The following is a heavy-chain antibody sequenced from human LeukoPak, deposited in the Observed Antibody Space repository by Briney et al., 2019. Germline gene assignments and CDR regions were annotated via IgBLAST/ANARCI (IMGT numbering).Heavy chain of an antibody. Sequence: PGGSLRLSCAASGFTFSSYAMSWVRQAPGKGLEWVAVIWYDGSNKYYADSVKGRFTISRDNSKNTLYLQMNSLRAEDTAVYYCARDGNRSFDYWGQGTLVTVSS. D-gene: IGHD1-26*01. CDR2: IWYDGSNK. CDR3: ARDGNRSFDY. J-gene: IGHJ4*02. CDR1: GFTFSSYA. V-gene: IGHV3-33*08.